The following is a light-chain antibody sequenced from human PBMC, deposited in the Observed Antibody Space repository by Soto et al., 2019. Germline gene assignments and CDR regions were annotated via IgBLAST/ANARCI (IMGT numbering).Light chain of an antibody. J-gene: IGKJ1*01. CDR2: AAA. Sequence: DIQMTQSPSSLSASVGDRVTITCRASQSISSYLNWYQQKPGKAPKLLIYAAASLQSGVPSRFRGSGSGTDFTLTISSLQPEDFATYYCQERYSTPRTFGQGTKVEL. V-gene: IGKV1-39*01. CDR1: QSISSY. CDR3: QERYSTPRT.